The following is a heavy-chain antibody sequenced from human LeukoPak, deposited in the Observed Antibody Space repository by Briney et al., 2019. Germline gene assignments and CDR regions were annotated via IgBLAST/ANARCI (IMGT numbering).Heavy chain of an antibody. J-gene: IGHJ4*02. CDR1: GDSLGSDNKC. D-gene: IGHD3-16*01. V-gene: IGHV4-39*01. CDR3: GRLCQVSTCAKFEH. CDR2: VYHSGTI. Sequence: SETLTLTCTASGDSLGSDNKCWGCIGPAPGLELTSVGSVYHSGTIFDNASFGSRIAMYVDPYNHQFSLRLTSVPAADTAVYYLGRLCQVSTCAKFEHWGQGILVSVSS.